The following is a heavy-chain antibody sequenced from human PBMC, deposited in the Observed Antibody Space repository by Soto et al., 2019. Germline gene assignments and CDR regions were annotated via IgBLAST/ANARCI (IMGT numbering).Heavy chain of an antibody. CDR3: ARVAPNWNYERSPRYFDY. V-gene: IGHV4-31*03. Sequence: LSLTCTVSGGSISSGGYYWSWIRQHPGKGLEWIGYIYYSGSTYYNPSLKSRVTISVDTSKNQFSLKLSSVTAADTAVYYCARVAPNWNYERSPRYFDYWGQGTLVTVSS. CDR1: GGSISSGGYY. D-gene: IGHD1-7*01. CDR2: IYYSGST. J-gene: IGHJ4*02.